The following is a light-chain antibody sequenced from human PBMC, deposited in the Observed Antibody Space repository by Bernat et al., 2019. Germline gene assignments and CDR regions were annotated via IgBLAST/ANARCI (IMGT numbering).Light chain of an antibody. J-gene: IGLJ2*01. V-gene: IGLV1-40*01. CDR2: GNN. CDR3: QSYDSSLSGVV. CDR1: SSNFGAGYA. Sequence: QSVLTQPPSVFGAPGQRVTISCTGSSSNFGAGYAVHWYQRLPGTAPKLLIYGNNNRPSGVPDRFSGSKSGTSASLSVTGLQAEDEADYHCQSYDSSLSGVVFGGGTKLTVL.